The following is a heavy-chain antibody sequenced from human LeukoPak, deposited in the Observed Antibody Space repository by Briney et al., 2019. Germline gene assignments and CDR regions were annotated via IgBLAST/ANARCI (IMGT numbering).Heavy chain of an antibody. CDR2: ITGRGDTT. CDR1: GFTMSTYA. Sequence: PGGSLRLSCGASGFTMSTYAMSWVRQAPGRGLEWVSGITGRGDTTYYADSVKGRFTISRDNSKNTLYLQMNSLRAEDTAVYYCAKDSGSYPTWSDYWGQGTLVTVSS. J-gene: IGHJ4*02. V-gene: IGHV3-23*01. D-gene: IGHD1-26*01. CDR3: AKDSGSYPTWSDY.